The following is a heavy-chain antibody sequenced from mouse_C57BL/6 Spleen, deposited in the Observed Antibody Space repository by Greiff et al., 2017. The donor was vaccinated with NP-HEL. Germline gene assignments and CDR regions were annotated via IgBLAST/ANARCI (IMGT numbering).Heavy chain of an antibody. Sequence: EVKLVESGEGLVKPGGSLKLSCAASGFTFSSYAMSWVRQTPEKRLEWVAYISSGGDYIYYADTVKGRFTISRDNAMNTLYRQMSSLKSEDTAMYYCTRDAIITTVVANYYAMDYWGQGTSVTVSS. CDR3: TRDAIITTVVANYYAMDY. V-gene: IGHV5-9-1*02. D-gene: IGHD1-1*01. J-gene: IGHJ4*01. CDR2: ISSGGDYI. CDR1: GFTFSSYA.